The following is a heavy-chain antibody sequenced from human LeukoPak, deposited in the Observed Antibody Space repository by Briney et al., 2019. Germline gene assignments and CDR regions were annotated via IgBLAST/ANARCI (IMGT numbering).Heavy chain of an antibody. Sequence: ASVKVPCKASGYTFTDYYMHWVKYAPGKGLEWMGRIDAEDGETIYAEKFQGRVTIRADTSTDTAYMELTSLGSEDTAVYYCTTDRVDRSFDLWGKGTAVSVSS. CDR3: TTDRVDRSFDL. CDR1: GYTFTDYY. J-gene: IGHJ6*04. V-gene: IGHV1-69-2*01. D-gene: IGHD3-10*01. CDR2: IDAEDGET.